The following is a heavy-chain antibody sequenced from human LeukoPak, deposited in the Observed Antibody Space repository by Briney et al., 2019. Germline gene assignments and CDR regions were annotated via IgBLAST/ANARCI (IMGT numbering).Heavy chain of an antibody. CDR1: GFTFSHYA. J-gene: IGHJ6*04. V-gene: IGHV3-30*02. CDR3: AELGITMIGGV. D-gene: IGHD3-10*02. Sequence: GGSLRLSCAASGFTFSHYAMHWVRQAPGKGLEWVAFIRYDGNNKNYADFVKGRFTISRDNAKNSLYLQMNSLRAEDTAVYYCAELGITMIGGVWGKGTTVTISS. CDR2: IRYDGNNK.